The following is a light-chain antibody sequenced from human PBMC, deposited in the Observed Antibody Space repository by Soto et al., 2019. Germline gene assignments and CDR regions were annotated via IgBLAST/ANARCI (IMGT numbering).Light chain of an antibody. CDR3: QTWGPGIRV. V-gene: IGLV4-69*01. CDR1: SEHSRYA. CDR2: INRDGSH. J-gene: IGLJ3*02. Sequence: QSVLTQSPSASASLGASVKLTCTLSSEHSRYAMAWHQQQPERGPRFLMRINRDGSHTKGDGIPDRFSGSSFGAERYLTISSLQSEDEATYYCQTWGPGIRVFGGGTKVTVL.